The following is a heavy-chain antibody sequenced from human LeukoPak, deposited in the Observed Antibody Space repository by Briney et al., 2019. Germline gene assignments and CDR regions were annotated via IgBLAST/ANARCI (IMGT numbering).Heavy chain of an antibody. Sequence: ASVKVSCKASGYTFTSYDINWVRQATGQGLEWMGWMNPNSGNTGYAQKFQGRVTMTRNTSISTAYMELSSLRSEDTAVYYCARFVTMVRGVSVLKYYFDYWGQGTLVTVSS. CDR3: ARFVTMVRGVSVLKYYFDY. D-gene: IGHD3-10*01. J-gene: IGHJ4*02. V-gene: IGHV1-8*02. CDR1: GYTFTSYD. CDR2: MNPNSGNT.